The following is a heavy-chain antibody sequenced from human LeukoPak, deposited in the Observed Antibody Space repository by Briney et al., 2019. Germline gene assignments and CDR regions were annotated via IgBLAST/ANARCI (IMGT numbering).Heavy chain of an antibody. Sequence: PGGSLRLSCAACGFTVSSNYMNWVRQAPGKGLEWVSVIYSGGSTNYADSVKGRFTISRDNSKNTLYLQMNRLRADDTAVYYCIYGYPLDFWGQGTLVTVSS. CDR2: IYSGGST. CDR3: IYGYPLDF. V-gene: IGHV3-53*01. D-gene: IGHD5-18*01. CDR1: GFTVSSNY. J-gene: IGHJ4*02.